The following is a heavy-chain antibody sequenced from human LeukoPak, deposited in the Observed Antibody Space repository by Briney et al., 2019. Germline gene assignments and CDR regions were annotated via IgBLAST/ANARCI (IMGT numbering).Heavy chain of an antibody. Sequence: GGSLRLSCAASGFTFSSYEMNWVRQAPGRGLEWVSYISAGGSTIYYADSVKGRFAVSRDNAKNSLYLHMNSLRVEDTAVYFCAREYDSRARFDSWGQGALVIVSS. J-gene: IGHJ4*02. V-gene: IGHV3-48*03. D-gene: IGHD6-13*01. CDR2: ISAGGSTI. CDR1: GFTFSSYE. CDR3: AREYDSRARFDS.